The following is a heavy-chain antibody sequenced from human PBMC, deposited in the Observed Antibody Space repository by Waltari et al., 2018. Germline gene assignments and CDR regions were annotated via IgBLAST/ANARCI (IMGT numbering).Heavy chain of an antibody. Sequence: QVQLQESGPGLVKPSGTLSLTCAVSGGSISSSNWWSWVRQPPGKGLEWIGEIYHSGSTNYNPSLKRRVTISGDKSKNQFSLKLSSVTAADTAVYYCARAYCSSTSCYDGYYYGMDVWGQGTTVTVSS. V-gene: IGHV4-4*02. CDR1: GGSISSSNW. D-gene: IGHD2-2*01. CDR3: ARAYCSSTSCYDGYYYGMDV. J-gene: IGHJ6*02. CDR2: IYHSGST.